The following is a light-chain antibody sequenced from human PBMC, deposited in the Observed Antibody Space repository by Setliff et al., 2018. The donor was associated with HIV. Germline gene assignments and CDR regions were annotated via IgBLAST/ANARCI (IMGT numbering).Light chain of an antibody. J-gene: IGLJ1*01. CDR1: SSNIESNT. CDR2: RNN. V-gene: IGLV1-44*01. CDR3: AAWDDSLNGLYV. Sequence: QSALTQPPSASGTPGQRVTISCSGSSSNIESNTVNWYQQLPGTAPKLLIYRNNQRPSGVPDRFSGSKSGTSASLAISGLQSEDEADYYCAAWDDSLNGLYVFGAGTKVTV.